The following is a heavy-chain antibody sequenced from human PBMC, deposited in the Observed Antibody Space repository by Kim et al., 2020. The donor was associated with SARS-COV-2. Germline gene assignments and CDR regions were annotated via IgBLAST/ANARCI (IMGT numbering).Heavy chain of an antibody. CDR3: ARLCSGGSCYLHDAFDI. Sequence: ASVKVSCKASGYTFTSYAMNWVRQPPGQGLEWMGWINTNTGNPTYAQGFTGRFVFALDTSVSTAYLQTSSLKAEDTAVYYCARLCSGGSCYLHDAFDIWGQGTMVTVSS. CDR1: GYTFTSYA. V-gene: IGHV7-4-1*02. J-gene: IGHJ3*02. CDR2: INTNTGNP. D-gene: IGHD2-15*01.